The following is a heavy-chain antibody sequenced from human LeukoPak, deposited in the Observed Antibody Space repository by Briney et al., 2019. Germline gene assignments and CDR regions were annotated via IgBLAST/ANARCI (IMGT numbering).Heavy chain of an antibody. V-gene: IGHV4-4*07. CDR2: IYTSGST. D-gene: IGHD6-19*01. Sequence: SETLSLTCTVSGGSISSYYWSWIRQPAGKGLEWIGRIYTSGSTNYNPSLKSRVTMPVDTSKNQFSLKLSAVTAADTAVYYRARVSGSSGWWAYFFDYWGQGTLVTVSS. J-gene: IGHJ4*02. CDR1: GGSISSYY. CDR3: ARVSGSSGWWAYFFDY.